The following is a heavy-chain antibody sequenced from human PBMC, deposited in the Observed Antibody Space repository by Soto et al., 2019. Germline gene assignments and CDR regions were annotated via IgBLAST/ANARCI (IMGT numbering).Heavy chain of an antibody. D-gene: IGHD1-1*01. Sequence: EVQLVESGGGLVQPGGSLRLSCAASGFTFSSYWMSWVRQAPGKGLEWVANIKQEGSEKYYVDSVKGRFTISRDNAKNSLYRQMNSLRAEDTAVYYCARGVRSDAFDIWGQGTMVTVSS. CDR3: ARGVRSDAFDI. CDR1: GFTFSSYW. CDR2: IKQEGSEK. J-gene: IGHJ3*02. V-gene: IGHV3-7*01.